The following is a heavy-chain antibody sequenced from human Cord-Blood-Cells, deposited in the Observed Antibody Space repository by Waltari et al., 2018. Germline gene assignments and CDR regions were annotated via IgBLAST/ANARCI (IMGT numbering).Heavy chain of an antibody. V-gene: IGHV4-34*01. CDR2: SNHSGST. Sequence: QVQLQQWGAGLLKPSETLSLTCAVYGGSFSGYYWSWIRQPPGKGLEVIGESNHSGSTNYHPSPPSRGTISVNTSKNQFVLKLGSVTAADTAVYYCARKYSSSSSWFDPWGQGTLVTVSS. D-gene: IGHD6-6*01. J-gene: IGHJ5*02. CDR1: GGSFSGYY. CDR3: ARKYSSSSSWFDP.